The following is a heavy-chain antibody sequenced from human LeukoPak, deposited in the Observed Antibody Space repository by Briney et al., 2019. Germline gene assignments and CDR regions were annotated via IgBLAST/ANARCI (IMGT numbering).Heavy chain of an antibody. V-gene: IGHV3-30*18. J-gene: IGHJ4*02. D-gene: IGHD6-19*01. Sequence: GRSLRLSCAASGFTFTNFGIHWVRQAPGKGLEWATFISYDGSDKSYADSVKGRFTISRDNSKNTLSLQMNSLRVEDTAVYYCAKDISIGWSFEHWGQGTLVSVSS. CDR2: ISYDGSDK. CDR3: AKDISIGWSFEH. CDR1: GFTFTNFG.